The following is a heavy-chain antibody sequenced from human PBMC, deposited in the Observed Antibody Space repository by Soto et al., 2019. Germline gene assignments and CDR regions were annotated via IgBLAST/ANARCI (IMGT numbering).Heavy chain of an antibody. D-gene: IGHD3-10*01. CDR2: ISAYNGNT. CDR1: GYTFTSYG. Sequence: GASVKVSCKASGYTFTSYGISWVRRAPGQGLKRMGWISAYNGNTNYAQKLQGRVTMTTDTSTSTAYMELRSLRSDDTAVYYCARISLRITMVRGVGEYYYYYYGMDVWGQGTTVTVSS. CDR3: ARISLRITMVRGVGEYYYYYYGMDV. J-gene: IGHJ6*02. V-gene: IGHV1-18*01.